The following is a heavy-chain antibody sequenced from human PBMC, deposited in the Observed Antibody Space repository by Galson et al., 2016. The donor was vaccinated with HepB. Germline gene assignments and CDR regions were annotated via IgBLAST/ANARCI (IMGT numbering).Heavy chain of an antibody. D-gene: IGHD5-18*01. CDR1: GHIFTGHY. Sequence: SVKVSCKASGHIFTGHYLHWVRQAPGQGLEWVAYINPENNRTSCSQRFQDRVTVTWDTSISTGYIEVTGLRYDDTATYYCAMSPRAGAAGDTDYWGQGTLVTVSS. CDR3: AMSPRAGAAGDTDY. V-gene: IGHV1-2*02. J-gene: IGHJ4*02. CDR2: INPENNRT.